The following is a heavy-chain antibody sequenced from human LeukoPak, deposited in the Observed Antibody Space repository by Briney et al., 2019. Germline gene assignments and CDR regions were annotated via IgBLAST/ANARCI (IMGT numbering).Heavy chain of an antibody. J-gene: IGHJ4*02. D-gene: IGHD3/OR15-3a*01. CDR3: AKVGIFGLVTYYFDY. CDR2: ISWNSGLI. CDR1: GFTFYEYA. V-gene: IGHV3-9*01. Sequence: PGGSLRLSCAVSGFTFYEYAMHWVRQAPGKGLEWVSGISWNSGLIDYADSVKGRFTISRDNAKNSLYLQMNSLKAEDTAFYYCAKVGIFGLVTYYFDYWGQGTLVTVSS.